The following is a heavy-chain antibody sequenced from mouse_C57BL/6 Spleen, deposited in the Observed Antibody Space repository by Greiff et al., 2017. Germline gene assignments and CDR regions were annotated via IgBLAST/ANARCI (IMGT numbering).Heavy chain of an antibody. CDR1: GYTFTSYW. Sequence: QVQLQQPGAELVKPGASVKLSCKASGYTFTSYWMHWVKQRPGRGLEWIGRIDPNSGGTKYNEKFKSKATLTVDKPSSTADMQLSSLTAEDSAVYSCARSILIYYYGSSYGYFDVWGTGTTVTVSS. CDR3: ARSILIYYYGSSYGYFDV. J-gene: IGHJ1*03. CDR2: IDPNSGGT. D-gene: IGHD1-1*01. V-gene: IGHV1-72*01.